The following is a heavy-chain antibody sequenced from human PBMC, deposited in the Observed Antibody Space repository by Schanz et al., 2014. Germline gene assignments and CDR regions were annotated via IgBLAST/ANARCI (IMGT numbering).Heavy chain of an antibody. Sequence: EVQLVESGGGLVQPGGSLRLSCAASGFAFSSYSMNWVRQAPGKGLEWVSYISGTTTYTNYADSVKGRFTISRDNAKNSLYLQMNSLRAGDTAVYYCARGTDWNLHYWGQGALVTVSS. J-gene: IGHJ4*02. CDR2: ISGTTTYT. D-gene: IGHD1-1*01. CDR3: ARGTDWNLHY. CDR1: GFAFSSYS. V-gene: IGHV3-48*04.